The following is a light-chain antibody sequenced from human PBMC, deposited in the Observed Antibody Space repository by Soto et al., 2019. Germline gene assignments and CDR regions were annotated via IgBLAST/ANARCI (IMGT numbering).Light chain of an antibody. J-gene: IGKJ3*01. V-gene: IGKV3-15*01. Sequence: EIVMTQSPATLSVSPGERATLSCTASQSVSSNLAWYQQKPGQAPRLLIYGASTRATGIPARFSGSGSGTEFTLTISSLQSEDFAVYYCQQYNNWPLSTFGPGAKVDIK. CDR1: QSVSSN. CDR2: GAS. CDR3: QQYNNWPLST.